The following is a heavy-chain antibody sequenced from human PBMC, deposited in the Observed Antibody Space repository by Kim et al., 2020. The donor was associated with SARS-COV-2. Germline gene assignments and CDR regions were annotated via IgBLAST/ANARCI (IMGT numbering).Heavy chain of an antibody. Sequence: YNPSLKSRVTISVDTSKNQFSLKLSSVTAADTAVYYCARRGYDSSGYLHWGQGTLVTVSS. CDR3: ARRGYDSSGYLH. J-gene: IGHJ4*02. D-gene: IGHD3-22*01. V-gene: IGHV4-61*06.